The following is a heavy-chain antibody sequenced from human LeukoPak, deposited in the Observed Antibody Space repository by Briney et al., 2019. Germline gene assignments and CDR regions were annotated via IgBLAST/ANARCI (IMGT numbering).Heavy chain of an antibody. V-gene: IGHV4-34*01. CDR1: GGSFSGYY. Sequence: SETLSLTCAVYGGSFSGYYWSWIRQPPGKGLEWIGEINHSGSTNYNPSLKSRVTISVDTSKNQFSLKLSSVTAADTAVYYCARHVIVGATVDWFDPWGQGTLVTVSS. D-gene: IGHD1-26*01. CDR3: ARHVIVGATVDWFDP. CDR2: INHSGST. J-gene: IGHJ5*02.